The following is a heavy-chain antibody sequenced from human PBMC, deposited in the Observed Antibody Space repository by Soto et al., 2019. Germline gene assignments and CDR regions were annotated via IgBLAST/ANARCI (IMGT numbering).Heavy chain of an antibody. V-gene: IGHV4-59*01. CDR3: ARGGIAAAGPNFDY. D-gene: IGHD6-13*01. J-gene: IGHJ4*02. Sequence: SETLSLTCTVSGGSISVYYWNWIRQSPGKGLEWIGYISYSGTTNYNPSLKSRVTISVDTSKNQFSLKLSSVTAADTAVYYCARGGIAAAGPNFDYWGQGTLVTVSS. CDR1: GGSISVYY. CDR2: ISYSGTT.